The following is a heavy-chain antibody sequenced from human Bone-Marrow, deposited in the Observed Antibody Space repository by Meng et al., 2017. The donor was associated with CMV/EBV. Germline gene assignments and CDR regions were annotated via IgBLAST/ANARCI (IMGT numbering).Heavy chain of an antibody. J-gene: IGHJ4*02. CDR1: GGSISSYY. Sequence: SETLSLTCTVSGGSISSYYWSWIRQPPGKGLELIGYIYYSGSTNYNPSLKSRVTISVDTSKNQFSLKLSSVTAADTAVYYCARQVGYDSSGYDYWGQGTLVTVSS. CDR3: ARQVGYDSSGYDY. CDR2: IYYSGST. D-gene: IGHD3-22*01. V-gene: IGHV4-59*01.